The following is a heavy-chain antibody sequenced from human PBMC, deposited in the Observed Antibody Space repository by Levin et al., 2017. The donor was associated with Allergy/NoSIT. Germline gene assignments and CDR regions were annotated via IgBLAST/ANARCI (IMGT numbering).Heavy chain of an antibody. CDR1: RINFSAAW. D-gene: IGHD2-2*01. V-gene: IGHV3-15*01. J-gene: IGHJ4*02. CDR3: TTELYCSSTGCPGAFDR. Sequence: GGSLRLSCAASRINFSAAWMSWVRQAPGKGLEWVGRIKSKAAGGTTDYAAPVKGRFAISRDDSKTTLYLQMNSLKTEDTALYYCTTELYCSSTGCPGAFDRWGQGTLVTVSS. CDR2: IKSKAAGGTT.